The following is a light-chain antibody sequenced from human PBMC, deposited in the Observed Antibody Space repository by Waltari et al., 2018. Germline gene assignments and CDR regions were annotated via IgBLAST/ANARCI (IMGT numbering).Light chain of an antibody. J-gene: IGKJ2*01. Sequence: EIVMTQSPATLSVSPGARATLSCRASQSVSSNLAWYQQQPGQAPRLLIYGATTRATGIPDRFSGSGSGTEFTLTISSLQSEDFAIYYCQQYNNWPPQDAFGQGTKLEIK. CDR1: QSVSSN. V-gene: IGKV3-15*01. CDR2: GAT. CDR3: QQYNNWPPQDA.